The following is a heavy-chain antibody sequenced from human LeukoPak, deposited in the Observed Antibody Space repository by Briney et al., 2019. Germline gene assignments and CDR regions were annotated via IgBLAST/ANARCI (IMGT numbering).Heavy chain of an antibody. J-gene: IGHJ6*03. CDR2: IIPIFGTA. CDR1: GGTFSSYA. Sequence: GASVKVSCKASGGTFSSYAISWVRQAPGQGLEWMGGIIPIFGTANYAQKFQGRVTITTDESTSTAYMELSSLRSEDTAVYYCARGFISSGYDIPYYYYYTDVWGKGTTVTVSS. CDR3: ARGFISSGYDIPYYYYYTDV. D-gene: IGHD5-12*01. V-gene: IGHV1-69*05.